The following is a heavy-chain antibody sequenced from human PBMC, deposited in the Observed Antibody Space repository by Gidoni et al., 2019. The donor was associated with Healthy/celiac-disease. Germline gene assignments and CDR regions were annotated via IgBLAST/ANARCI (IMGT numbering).Heavy chain of an antibody. D-gene: IGHD3-10*01. Sequence: EVQLLESGGGLVQPGGSLSLSCAASGFSFSSYAMSWVRQAPGTGLEGVSASSGSGGSTYYADSVKGRFTISRDNSKNTLYVQMNSLRAEDTAVYYCAKEQDYYGSGSADYWGQGTLVTVSS. J-gene: IGHJ4*02. CDR2: SSGSGGST. CDR3: AKEQDYYGSGSADY. V-gene: IGHV3-23*01. CDR1: GFSFSSYA.